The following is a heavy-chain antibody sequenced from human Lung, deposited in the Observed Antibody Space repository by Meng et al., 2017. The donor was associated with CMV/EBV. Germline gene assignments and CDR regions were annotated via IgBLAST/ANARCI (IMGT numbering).Heavy chain of an antibody. CDR3: ARDLRGYSGYDYPYYYYGMDV. J-gene: IGHJ6*02. Sequence: ESXKISXAASGFTFSSYSMNWVRQAPGKGLEWVSSISSSSSYIYYADSVKGRFTISRDNAKNSLYLQMNSLRAEDTAVYYCARDLRGYSGYDYPYYYYGMDVWGQGTRVTVSS. D-gene: IGHD5-12*01. CDR2: ISSSSSYI. V-gene: IGHV3-21*01. CDR1: GFTFSSYS.